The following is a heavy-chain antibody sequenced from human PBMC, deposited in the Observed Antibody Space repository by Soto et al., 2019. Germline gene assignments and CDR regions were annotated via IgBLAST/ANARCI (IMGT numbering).Heavy chain of an antibody. Sequence: ASVKVSCKASGYSFSDYDINWVRQATGQGPEWMGWMNPNSGNTGYAQKFQGRVTMTRNTSINTAYMELSSLGSEDTAVYYCARDNRYNCNYEGWFDHWGQGTLVTVSS. V-gene: IGHV1-8*01. J-gene: IGHJ5*02. CDR3: ARDNRYNCNYEGWFDH. CDR2: MNPNSGNT. D-gene: IGHD1-7*01. CDR1: GYSFSDYD.